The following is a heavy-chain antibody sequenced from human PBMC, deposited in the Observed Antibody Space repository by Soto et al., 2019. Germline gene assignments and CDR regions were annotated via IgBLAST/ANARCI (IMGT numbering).Heavy chain of an antibody. J-gene: IGHJ4*02. CDR1: GGSISSYY. Sequence: SETLSLTCTVSGGSISSYYWSWIRQPPGKGLEWIGYIYYSGSTNYNPSLKSRVTISVDTSKNQFSLKLSSVTAADTAVYYCARSPRWGSGSYRDRFFDYWGQGTLVTVSS. D-gene: IGHD3-10*01. CDR2: IYYSGST. CDR3: ARSPRWGSGSYRDRFFDY. V-gene: IGHV4-59*01.